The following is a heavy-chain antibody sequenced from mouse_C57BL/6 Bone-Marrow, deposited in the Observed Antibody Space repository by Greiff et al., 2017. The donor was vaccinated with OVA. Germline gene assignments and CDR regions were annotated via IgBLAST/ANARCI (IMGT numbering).Heavy chain of an antibody. J-gene: IGHJ2*01. Sequence: EVKLMESGGGIVKPGGSLKLSCAASGFTFSSYAMSWVRQTPEKRLEWVATISDGGSYTYYPDNVKGRFTISRDNAKNNLYLQMSHLKSEDTAMYYCAREGLLGYYFDYWGQGTTLTVSS. V-gene: IGHV5-4*01. D-gene: IGHD1-1*01. CDR2: ISDGGSYT. CDR3: AREGLLGYYFDY. CDR1: GFTFSSYA.